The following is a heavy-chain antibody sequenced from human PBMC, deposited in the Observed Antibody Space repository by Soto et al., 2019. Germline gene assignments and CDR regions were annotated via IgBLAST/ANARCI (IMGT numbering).Heavy chain of an antibody. J-gene: IGHJ4*02. CDR2: IWYDGSNK. D-gene: IGHD3-10*01. V-gene: IGHV3-33*01. CDR1: GFTFSSYG. CDR3: ARDRPNYGSGSYPDY. Sequence: GGSLRLSCAASGFTFSSYGMHWVRQAPGKGLEWVAVIWYDGSNKYYADSVKGRFTISRDNSKNTLYLQMNSLRAEDTAVYYCARDRPNYGSGSYPDYWGQGTLVTVSS.